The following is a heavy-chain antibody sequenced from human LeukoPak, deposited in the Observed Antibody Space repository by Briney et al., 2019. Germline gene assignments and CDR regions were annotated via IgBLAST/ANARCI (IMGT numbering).Heavy chain of an antibody. CDR1: GYTFTSYG. CDR2: ISAYNGNT. Sequence: EASVKVSCKASGYTFTSYGISWVRQAPGQGLEWMGWISAYNGNTNYAQKLQGRVTMTTDTSTSTAYMELRSLRSDDTAVYYCARISIYSGYDSSGYYYVDYWGQGTLVTVSS. CDR3: ARISIYSGYDSSGYYYVDY. D-gene: IGHD3-22*01. J-gene: IGHJ4*02. V-gene: IGHV1-18*01.